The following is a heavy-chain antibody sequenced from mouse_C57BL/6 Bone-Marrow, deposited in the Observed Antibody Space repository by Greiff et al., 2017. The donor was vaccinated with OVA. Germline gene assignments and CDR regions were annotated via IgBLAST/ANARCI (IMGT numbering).Heavy chain of an antibody. CDR2: FYPGSGSI. CDR3: ARHEEEYSYDSSYWYFDD. Sequence: VQLQQSGAELVKPGASVKLSCKASGYTFTEYSIHWVKQRPGQGLEWIGWFYPGSGSIKYNEKFKGKATLTADKSSSTVYMELSRLTSEDSAVYYCARHEEEYSYDSSYWYFDDWGTGTTLTVSS. CDR1: GYTFTEYS. D-gene: IGHD1-1*01. J-gene: IGHJ1*03. V-gene: IGHV1-62-2*01.